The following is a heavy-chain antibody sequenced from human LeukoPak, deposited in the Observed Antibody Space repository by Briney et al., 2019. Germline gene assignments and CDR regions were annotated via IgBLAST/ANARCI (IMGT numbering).Heavy chain of an antibody. Sequence: PGGSLRLSCAASGFTFSSYSMNWVRQAPGKGLEWVSSISSGSTYMYYADSVKGRFTISKDNAKNSLYLQMNSLRAEDTAVYYCARAGGSTVSHSDYWGQGTLVTVSS. CDR1: GFTFSSYS. J-gene: IGHJ4*02. V-gene: IGHV3-21*01. CDR2: ISSGSTYM. D-gene: IGHD4-17*01. CDR3: ARAGGSTVSHSDY.